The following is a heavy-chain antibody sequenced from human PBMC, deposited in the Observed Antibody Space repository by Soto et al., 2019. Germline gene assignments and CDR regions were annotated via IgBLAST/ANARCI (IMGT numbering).Heavy chain of an antibody. CDR2: ISGGGGGS. V-gene: IGHV3-23*01. J-gene: IGHJ4*02. Sequence: GGSLRLSCAASGFTFTSYGLSWVRQAPGKGLEWVSSISGGGGGSYYADSVKGRFTISRDNSKNTLYLHMNSLRAGDTAEYYCAKSGAYDRYYFDYWGQGTLVTVSS. D-gene: IGHD2-15*01. CDR3: AKSGAYDRYYFDY. CDR1: GFTFTSYG.